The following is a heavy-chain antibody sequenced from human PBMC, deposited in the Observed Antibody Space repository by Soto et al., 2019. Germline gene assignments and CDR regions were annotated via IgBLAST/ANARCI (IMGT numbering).Heavy chain of an antibody. CDR1: GGSVTSDEDY. Sequence: SSETLSLTCTVSGGSVTSDEDYWTWIRQSPGKGLEWIGYISNSGSTGYNPSLKTRLSMSVDRSKNQFTLRLTSVTAAGTAVYFCATESGSTYGYFDHWGQGTQVTVSS. CDR2: ISNSGST. V-gene: IGHV4-30-4*01. J-gene: IGHJ4*02. CDR3: ATESGSTYGYFDH. D-gene: IGHD5-18*01.